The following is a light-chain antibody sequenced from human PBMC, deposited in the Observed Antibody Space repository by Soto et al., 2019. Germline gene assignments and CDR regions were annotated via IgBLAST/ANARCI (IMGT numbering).Light chain of an antibody. CDR1: SNDVGGYNY. Sequence: QSVLTQPASVTRSPGQWITISCTGTSNDVGGYNYVSWYQQHPGKAPKLMIYDVSNRPSGVSNRFSGSKSGNTASLTISGLQAEDEADYYCSLYTSSSTLGYVFGTGTKVTVL. CDR3: SLYTSSSTLGYV. J-gene: IGLJ1*01. CDR2: DVS. V-gene: IGLV2-14*01.